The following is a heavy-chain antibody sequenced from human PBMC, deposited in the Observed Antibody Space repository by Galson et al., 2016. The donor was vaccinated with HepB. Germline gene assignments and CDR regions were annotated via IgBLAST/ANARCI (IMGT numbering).Heavy chain of an antibody. Sequence: SLRLSCAASGFSFGAYAMRWVRQAPGKGLEWVSAITGGGISTYYLDSVKGRFVIARDNSKTTLFLQMNNLRAEDTATYYCAKDLRTWGQGTLVIVSS. CDR3: AKDLRT. V-gene: IGHV3-23*01. J-gene: IGHJ4*02. D-gene: IGHD1-1*01. CDR1: GFSFGAYA. CDR2: ITGGGIST.